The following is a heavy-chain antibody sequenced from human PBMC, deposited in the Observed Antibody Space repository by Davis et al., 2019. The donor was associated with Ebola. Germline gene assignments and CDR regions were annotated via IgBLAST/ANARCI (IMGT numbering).Heavy chain of an antibody. Sequence: GGSLRLSCPASGFTFSRYWMSWVRQAPGKGLEWVANIKQDGSEKYYVDSVKGRFTISRDNAKKSLYLQMHSLRAEATAVYYCAPHSSSVEYWGQGTLVTVSS. V-gene: IGHV3-7*03. J-gene: IGHJ4*02. CDR3: APHSSSVEY. CDR2: IKQDGSEK. D-gene: IGHD2-15*01. CDR1: GFTFSRYW.